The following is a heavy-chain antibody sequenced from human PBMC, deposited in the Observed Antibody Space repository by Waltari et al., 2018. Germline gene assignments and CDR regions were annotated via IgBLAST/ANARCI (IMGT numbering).Heavy chain of an antibody. Sequence: EVQLVESGGGLVQPGGSLRLSCAASGFTFSSYWMHWVRQAPGKGLVWVSRINSDGSSTSYADSVKGRFTISRDNAKNTLYLQMNSLRAEDTAVYYCVRDGYDSSGYRGYFDYWGQGTLVTVSS. J-gene: IGHJ4*02. D-gene: IGHD3-22*01. V-gene: IGHV3-74*01. CDR1: GFTFSSYW. CDR3: VRDGYDSSGYRGYFDY. CDR2: INSDGSST.